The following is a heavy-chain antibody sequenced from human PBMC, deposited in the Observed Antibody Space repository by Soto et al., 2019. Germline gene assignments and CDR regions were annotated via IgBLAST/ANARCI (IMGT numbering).Heavy chain of an antibody. V-gene: IGHV2-5*02. CDR2: IYWDDDK. CDR3: AHTIAVAGKRWFDP. Sequence: QITLKESGPTLVKPTQTLTLTCTFSGFSLSTSGVGVGWIRQPPGKALEWLALIYWDDDKRYSPSLKSRLTITKDTSKNQVVLTMTNMDPVHTATYYCAHTIAVAGKRWFDPWGQGTLVTVSS. J-gene: IGHJ5*02. CDR1: GFSLSTSGVG. D-gene: IGHD6-19*01.